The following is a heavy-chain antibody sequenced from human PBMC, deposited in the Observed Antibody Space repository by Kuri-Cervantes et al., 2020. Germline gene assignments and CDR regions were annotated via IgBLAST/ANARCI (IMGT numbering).Heavy chain of an antibody. CDR2: IYYSGST. Sequence: SETLSLTCTVSGGSISSYYWSWIRQPPGKGLEWIGYIYYSGSTNYNPSLKSRVTISVDTSKNQFSLKLSSVTAADTAVYYCAGEEAALFDYWGQGTLVTVSS. CDR1: GGSISSYY. V-gene: IGHV4-59*13. J-gene: IGHJ4*02. CDR3: AGEEAALFDY.